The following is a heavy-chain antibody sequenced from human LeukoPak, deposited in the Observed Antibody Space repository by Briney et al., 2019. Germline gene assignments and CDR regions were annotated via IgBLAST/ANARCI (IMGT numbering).Heavy chain of an antibody. D-gene: IGHD3/OR15-3a*01. V-gene: IGHV4-4*07. J-gene: IGHJ4*02. Sequence: KASETLSLTCTVSGGSISYYYWNWIRQPAGKGLEWIGRVYNGGSTNYNPSLESRVTMSVDTSKSQFSLKLSSVTAADTAVYYCARGALKRDSKYYFDYWGQGTLVTVSS. CDR1: GGSISYYY. CDR2: VYNGGST. CDR3: ARGALKRDSKYYFDY.